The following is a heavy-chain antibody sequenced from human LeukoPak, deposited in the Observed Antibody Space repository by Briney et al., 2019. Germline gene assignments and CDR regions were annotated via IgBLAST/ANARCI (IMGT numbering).Heavy chain of an antibody. CDR1: GGSISSPNSY. Sequence: PSETLSLTCTVSGGSISSPNSYWGWIRQPPGKGLEWIGSIFHDGTSSYNASLKSRLAMSVDTSRNQFSLKLRSVTASDRAVYYCARRVVAGTTVTLWGQGILVTISS. CDR2: IFHDGTS. J-gene: IGHJ4*02. CDR3: ARRVVAGTTVTL. V-gene: IGHV4-39*01. D-gene: IGHD6-19*01.